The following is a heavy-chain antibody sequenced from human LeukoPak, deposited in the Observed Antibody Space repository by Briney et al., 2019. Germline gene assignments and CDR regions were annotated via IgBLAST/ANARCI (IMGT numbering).Heavy chain of an antibody. CDR2: NYHSGST. CDR1: GGSISSGGYS. Sequence: SETLSLTCAVSGGSISSGGYSWSWIRQPPGKGLEWFGYNYHSGSTYYNPSLKSRVTISVDRSKNQFSLKLSSVTAADTAVYYCARMVGDGYPLGLFDYWGQGTLVTVSS. J-gene: IGHJ4*02. D-gene: IGHD5-24*01. CDR3: ARMVGDGYPLGLFDY. V-gene: IGHV4-30-2*01.